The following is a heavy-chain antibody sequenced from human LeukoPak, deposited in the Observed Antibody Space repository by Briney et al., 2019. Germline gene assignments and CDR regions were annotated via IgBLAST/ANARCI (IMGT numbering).Heavy chain of an antibody. Sequence: TGGSLRLSCVASGFTFSHYSMNWVRQAPGKGLEWVSSIRFTGSYIYYADSVKGRFTISRDNAKNSLYLQMNSLRAEDTAVYYCASLYGDLEDYWGQGTLVTVSS. V-gene: IGHV3-21*01. D-gene: IGHD4-17*01. J-gene: IGHJ4*02. CDR3: ASLYGDLEDY. CDR2: IRFTGSYI. CDR1: GFTFSHYS.